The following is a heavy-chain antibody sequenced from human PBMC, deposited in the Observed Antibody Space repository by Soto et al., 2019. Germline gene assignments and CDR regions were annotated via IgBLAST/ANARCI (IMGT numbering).Heavy chain of an antibody. CDR3: TTPPKYSSGWYGLDYYYGMDV. CDR1: GFTFSNAW. Sequence: GGSLRLSCAASGFTFSNAWMNWVRQAPGKGLEWVGRIKSKTDGGTTDYAAPVKGRFTISRDDSKNPLNLQMHSLKTEDTAMYYCTTPPKYSSGWYGLDYYYGMDVWGQGTTVTVSS. V-gene: IGHV3-15*07. CDR2: IKSKTDGGTT. D-gene: IGHD6-19*01. J-gene: IGHJ6*02.